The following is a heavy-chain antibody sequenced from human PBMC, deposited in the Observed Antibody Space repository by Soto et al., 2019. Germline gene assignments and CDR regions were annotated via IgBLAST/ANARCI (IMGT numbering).Heavy chain of an antibody. D-gene: IGHD1-26*01. CDR1: GYIFTSYY. J-gene: IGHJ4*02. CDR2: INPFDGSR. Sequence: ASVKVSCKASGYIFTSYYLHWVRQAPGQGLEWMGWINPFDGSRMFAQSFQGRVTFTRDTPTSTVYMEVSSLRSEDTAVYYCISTLGARFDYWGQGTLVTVSS. V-gene: IGHV1-46*03. CDR3: ISTLGARFDY.